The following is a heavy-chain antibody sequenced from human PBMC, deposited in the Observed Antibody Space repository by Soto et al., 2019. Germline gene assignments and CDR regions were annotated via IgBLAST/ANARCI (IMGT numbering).Heavy chain of an antibody. J-gene: IGHJ6*02. V-gene: IGHV3-30-3*01. Sequence: QVQLVESGGGVVQPGRSLRLSCAASGFTFSSYAMHWVRQAPGKGLEWVAVISYDGSNKYYADSVKGRFTISRDNSKNSLYLQMHSLRAEDTAVYYCARGSTVTTNRYYYYGMDVWVQGTTVTVSS. CDR1: GFTFSSYA. CDR2: ISYDGSNK. CDR3: ARGSTVTTNRYYYYGMDV. D-gene: IGHD4-17*01.